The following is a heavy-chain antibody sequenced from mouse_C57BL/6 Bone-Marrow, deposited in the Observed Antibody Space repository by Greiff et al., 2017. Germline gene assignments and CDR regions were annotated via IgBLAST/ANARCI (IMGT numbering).Heavy chain of an antibody. CDR2: IYPSDSET. D-gene: IGHD2-3*01. Sequence: QVHVKQSGAELVRPGSSVKLSCKASGYTFTSYWMDWVKQRPGQGLEWIGNIYPSDSETHYNQKFKDKATLTVDKSSSTAYMQLSSLTSEDSAVYYCARGYYSYYFDYWGQGTTLTVSS. V-gene: IGHV1-61*01. CDR3: ARGYYSYYFDY. CDR1: GYTFTSYW. J-gene: IGHJ2*01.